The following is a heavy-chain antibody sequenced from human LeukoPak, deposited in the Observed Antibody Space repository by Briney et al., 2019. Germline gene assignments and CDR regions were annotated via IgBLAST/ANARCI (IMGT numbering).Heavy chain of an antibody. J-gene: IGHJ4*02. V-gene: IGHV3-23*01. Sequence: GGSLRLSCAASGFTFSTYAMSWVRQAAGKGLEWVSLISGSGGGTYYADSVKGRFTISRDNSKNTLYLQMNSLRAEDTAVYYCATRRDGSNVDYWGQGTLVTVSS. D-gene: IGHD5-24*01. CDR1: GFTFSTYA. CDR2: ISGSGGGT. CDR3: ATRRDGSNVDY.